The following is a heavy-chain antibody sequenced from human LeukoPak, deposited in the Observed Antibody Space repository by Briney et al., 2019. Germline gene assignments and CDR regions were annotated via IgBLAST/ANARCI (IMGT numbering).Heavy chain of an antibody. Sequence: GGSLRLSCAASGLSFSSYAMHWVRQAPGKGLEWVAVISYDGTEKYYGDSVKGRFTISRDNSKNTLYLQMNSLRAEDTAVYYCASALYPFSYSGLDVWGQGTTVTVSS. J-gene: IGHJ6*02. CDR3: ASALYPFSYSGLDV. CDR2: ISYDGTEK. CDR1: GLSFSSYA. D-gene: IGHD3-16*01. V-gene: IGHV3-30-3*01.